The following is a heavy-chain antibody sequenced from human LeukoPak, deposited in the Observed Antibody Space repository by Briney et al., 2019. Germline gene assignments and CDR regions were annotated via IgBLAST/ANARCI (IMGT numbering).Heavy chain of an antibody. CDR1: GFTFSRHW. V-gene: IGHV3-74*01. CDR2: INVDGTTT. J-gene: IGHJ4*02. CDR3: ASLDGPGSDYGY. D-gene: IGHD3-10*01. Sequence: GGSLRLSCAASGFTFSRHWMHWVRQGPGKGLVWVSRINVDGTTTSYAASVKGRFTISRDNAKNTVYPQMNSLRAEDTAVYYCASLDGPGSDYGYWGQGTLVTVSS.